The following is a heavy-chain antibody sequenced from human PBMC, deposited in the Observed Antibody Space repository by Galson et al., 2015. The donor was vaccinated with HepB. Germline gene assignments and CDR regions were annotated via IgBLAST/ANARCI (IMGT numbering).Heavy chain of an antibody. D-gene: IGHD6-19*01. CDR2: ISYDGSNK. Sequence: SLRLSCAASGFTFSSYGMHWVRQAPGKGLERVAVISYDGSNKYYADSVKGRFTISRDNSKNTLYLQMNSLRAEDTAVYYCAKDLYSSGPGTGPFDYWGQGTLVTVSS. J-gene: IGHJ4*02. CDR3: AKDLYSSGPGTGPFDY. CDR1: GFTFSSYG. V-gene: IGHV3-30*18.